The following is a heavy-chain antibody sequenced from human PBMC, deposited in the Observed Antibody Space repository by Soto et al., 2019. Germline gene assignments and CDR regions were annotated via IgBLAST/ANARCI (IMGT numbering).Heavy chain of an antibody. J-gene: IGHJ4*02. V-gene: IGHV3-11*01. CDR1: GFTFSDYY. CDR3: ARDLGYYASDGYFDY. D-gene: IGHD3-22*01. Sequence: PGGSLRLSCAASGFTFSDYYMSWIRHAPGKGLEWVSYISSSGSIIYYADSVKGRFTISRDNAKNSLYLQLNSLRAEDTAVYYCARDLGYYASDGYFDYWGQGTLVTVSS. CDR2: ISSSGSII.